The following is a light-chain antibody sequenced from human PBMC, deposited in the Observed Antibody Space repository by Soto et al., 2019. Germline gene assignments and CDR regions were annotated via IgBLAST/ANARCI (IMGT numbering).Light chain of an antibody. J-gene: IGKJ4*01. CDR3: QQYKSFSLT. Sequence: DIQMTQSPSSLSASVGDRVTITCRASQSISSYLNWYQQKPGKAPKLLIYAASSLQSGVPSRFSGSGYGTDFTLTISSLQPDDFATYYCQQYKSFSLTFGGGTRVEVK. CDR1: QSISSY. CDR2: AAS. V-gene: IGKV1-39*01.